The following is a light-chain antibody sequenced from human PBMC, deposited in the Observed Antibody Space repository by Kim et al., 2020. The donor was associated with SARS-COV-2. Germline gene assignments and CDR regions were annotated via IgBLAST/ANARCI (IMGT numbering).Light chain of an antibody. J-gene: IGKJ2*01. Sequence: SLSPGKSAPLSCRTSQALISNLLAWYQQKPGQAPRLLICSVSSRATGIAVRFSGSGSGTDFTLTISRLEPEDFAVYYCQQYGDSYTFGQGTKLEI. CDR1: QALISNL. CDR3: QQYGDSYT. V-gene: IGKV3-20*01. CDR2: SVS.